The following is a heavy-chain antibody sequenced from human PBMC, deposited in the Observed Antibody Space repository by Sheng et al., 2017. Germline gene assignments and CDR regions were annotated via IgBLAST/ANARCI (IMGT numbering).Heavy chain of an antibody. CDR1: GFTFSSYA. CDR2: ISGSGGST. Sequence: EVQLLESGGGLVQPGGSLRLSCAASGFTFSSYAMSWVRQAPGKGLEWVSAISGSGGSTYYADSVKGRFTISRDNSKNTLYLQMNSLRAEDTAVYYCAKDALNIVVVPAAFDYWGQGTLVTVSS. D-gene: IGHD2-2*01. V-gene: IGHV3-23*01. J-gene: IGHJ4*02. CDR3: AKDALNIVVVPAAFDY.